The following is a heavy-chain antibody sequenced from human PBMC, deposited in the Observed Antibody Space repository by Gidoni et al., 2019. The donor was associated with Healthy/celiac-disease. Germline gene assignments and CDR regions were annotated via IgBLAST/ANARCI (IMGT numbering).Heavy chain of an antibody. V-gene: IGHV3-23*01. D-gene: IGHD4-17*01. CDR3: AKAHYGDYAFDY. J-gene: IGHJ4*02. Sequence: EVQLLESGGGLVQPGGSLRLSCAASGFTFSSYAMSWVRQAPGKGLKWVSAISGSGGSTYYADSVKGRFTISRDNAKNTLYLQMNSLRAEDTAVYYCAKAHYGDYAFDYWGQGTLVTVSS. CDR1: GFTFSSYA. CDR2: ISGSGGST.